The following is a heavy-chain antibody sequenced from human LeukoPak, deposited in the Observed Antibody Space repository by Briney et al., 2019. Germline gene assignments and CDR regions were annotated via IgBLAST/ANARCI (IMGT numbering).Heavy chain of an antibody. V-gene: IGHV1-2*04. CDR3: AGGDAWLRYNGFDP. Sequence: ASVKVSCKASGYTFTGYYMHWVRQAPGQGLEWMGWINPNSGVTNYAQKFQGWVTITRDTSISTAYMELSRLRSDDTAVYYCAGGDAWLRYNGFDPWGQGTMVTVSS. D-gene: IGHD5-12*01. CDR2: INPNSGVT. J-gene: IGHJ5*02. CDR1: GYTFTGYY.